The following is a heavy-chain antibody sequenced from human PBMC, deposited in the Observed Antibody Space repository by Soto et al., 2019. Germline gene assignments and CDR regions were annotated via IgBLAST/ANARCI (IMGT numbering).Heavy chain of an antibody. CDR2: VNPTSGNT. V-gene: IGHV1-8*01. D-gene: IGHD3-9*01. CDR1: GYTFTDYD. CDR3: ASWAGYSK. J-gene: IGHJ4*02. Sequence: QVQLVQSGAEVKKPGASVKVSCKVSGYTFTDYDINWVRQASGQGLEWMGWVNPTSGNTGYAQKFQGRVTSTWTTSISTAYVELSSLRSEDTAVYYCASWAGYSKWGQGTLVTVST.